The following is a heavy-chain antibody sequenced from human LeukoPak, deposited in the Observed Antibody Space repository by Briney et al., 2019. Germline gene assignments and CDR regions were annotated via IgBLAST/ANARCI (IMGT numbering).Heavy chain of an antibody. CDR3: ARRYSGSYFLRSFDI. D-gene: IGHD1-26*01. CDR2: INHSGST. V-gene: IGHV4-34*01. Sequence: SETLSLTCAVYGGSFSGYYWSWIRQPPGKGLEWIGEINHSGSTNYSPSLKSRVTISVDTSKNQFSLKLSSVTAADTAVYYCARRYSGSYFLRSFDIWGQGTMVTVSS. J-gene: IGHJ3*02. CDR1: GGSFSGYY.